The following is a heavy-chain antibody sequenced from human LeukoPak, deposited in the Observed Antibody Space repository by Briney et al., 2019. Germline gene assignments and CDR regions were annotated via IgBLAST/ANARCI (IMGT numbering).Heavy chain of an antibody. D-gene: IGHD3-22*01. CDR1: GFTFSSYW. CDR3: ARDCYYDSSGYGCFQH. CDR2: IKQDGSEK. V-gene: IGHV3-7*01. J-gene: IGHJ1*01. Sequence: GGSLRLSCAASGFTFSSYWMSWVRQAPGRGLEWVANIKQDGSEKYYVDSVKGRFTISRDNAKNSLYLQMSSLRAEDTAVYYCARDCYYDSSGYGCFQHWGQGTLVTVSS.